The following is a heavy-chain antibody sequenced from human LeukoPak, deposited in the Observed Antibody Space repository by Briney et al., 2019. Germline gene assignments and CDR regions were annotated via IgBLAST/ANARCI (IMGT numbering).Heavy chain of an antibody. Sequence: GGSLRLSCTASGFTFGDYAMSWFRQAPGKGLEWVGFIRSKAYGGTTEYAASVKGRFTISRDDSKRIAYLQMNSLKTEDTAVYYCTRKLRRPSFDIWGQGTMVTVSS. V-gene: IGHV3-49*03. J-gene: IGHJ3*02. D-gene: IGHD6-6*01. CDR2: IRSKAYGGTT. CDR3: TRKLRRPSFDI. CDR1: GFTFGDYA.